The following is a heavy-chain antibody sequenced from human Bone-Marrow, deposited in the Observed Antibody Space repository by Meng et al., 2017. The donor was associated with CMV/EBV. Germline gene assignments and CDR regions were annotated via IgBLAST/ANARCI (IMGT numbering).Heavy chain of an antibody. CDR2: ISSSSSYI. CDR1: GFTFSSYS. CDR3: ATIGEYSSSWYHRLDY. J-gene: IGHJ4*02. D-gene: IGHD6-13*01. Sequence: GESLKISCAASGFTFSSYSMNWVRQAPGKVLEWVSSISSSSSYIYYADSVKGRFTISRDNAKNSLYLQMNSLRAEDTAVYYCATIGEYSSSWYHRLDYWGQGTLVTVSS. V-gene: IGHV3-21*01.